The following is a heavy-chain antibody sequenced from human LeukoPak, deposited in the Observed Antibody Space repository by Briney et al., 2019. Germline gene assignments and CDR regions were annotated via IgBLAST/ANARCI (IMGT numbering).Heavy chain of an antibody. CDR2: ISYDGSNK. V-gene: IGHV3-30-3*01. J-gene: IGHJ5*02. D-gene: IGHD1-1*01. Sequence: GGSLRLSCAACGFTFSIYAMHWVRQAPGKGLEWVAVISYDGSNKYYADSVKGRFTISRDNSKNTLYLQMNSLRAEDTAVYYCARDPYVEYNWFDPWGQGTLVTVSS. CDR3: ARDPYVEYNWFDP. CDR1: GFTFSIYA.